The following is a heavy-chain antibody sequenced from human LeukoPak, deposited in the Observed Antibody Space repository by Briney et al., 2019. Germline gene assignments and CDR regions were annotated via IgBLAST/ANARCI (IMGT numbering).Heavy chain of an antibody. CDR1: GGXISSYY. J-gene: IGHJ4*02. CDR2: IYYSGST. Sequence: PSETLSPTCTVSGGXISSYYCSWIRQAPGKGLEWIGNIYYSGSTNYNPSLKSRVTVSVDTSKNQFSLKLSSVTAADTAVYYCARHGTLGSTTYPLDYWGQGTLVTVSS. D-gene: IGHD1-26*01. V-gene: IGHV4-59*08. CDR3: ARHGTLGSTTYPLDY.